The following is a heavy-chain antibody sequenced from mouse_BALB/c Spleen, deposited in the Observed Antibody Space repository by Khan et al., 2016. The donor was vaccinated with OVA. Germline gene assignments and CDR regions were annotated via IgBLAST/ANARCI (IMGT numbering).Heavy chain of an antibody. D-gene: IGHD2-1*01. CDR1: GFTFSSYG. V-gene: IGHV5-6*01. J-gene: IGHJ2*01. Sequence: EVELVESGGDLVKPGGSLKLSCAASGFTFSSYGMSWVRQTPDKRLEWVATISSGGSYTYYRDSVKGRFTISRENAKNTLYLQMSSLKSEDTAMYYCARQDGNYLYYFDYWGQGTTLTVSS. CDR2: ISSGGSYT. CDR3: ARQDGNYLYYFDY.